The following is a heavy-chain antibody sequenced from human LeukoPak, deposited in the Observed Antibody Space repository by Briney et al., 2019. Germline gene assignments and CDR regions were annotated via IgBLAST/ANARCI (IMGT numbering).Heavy chain of an antibody. CDR3: ARDYDILTGLAHY. Sequence: GGSLRLSCAASGFTFSSYSMNWVRQAPGKGLEWVSSISSSSSYIYYADSVKGRFTISRDNAKNSLYLQMNSLRAEDTAVYYCARDYDILTGLAHYWGQGTLVTVSS. V-gene: IGHV3-21*01. CDR1: GFTFSSYS. CDR2: ISSSSSYI. D-gene: IGHD3-9*01. J-gene: IGHJ4*02.